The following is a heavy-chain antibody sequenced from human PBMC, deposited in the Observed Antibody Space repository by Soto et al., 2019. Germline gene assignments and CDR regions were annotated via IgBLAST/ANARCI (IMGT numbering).Heavy chain of an antibody. V-gene: IGHV3-33*01. CDR3: ARDRSAGNYFYYGMDV. CDR1: GLNFNRNG. J-gene: IGHJ6*02. Sequence: QVHLVESGGGVVQPGRSLRLSCAASGLNFNRNGMHWVRQAPGKGLEWVAVIWYDGSKESYSDSVKGRFTISRDNSKNMLYLQMNSVRVEDTAVSFCARDRSAGNYFYYGMDVWGQGTTVTVSS. CDR2: IWYDGSKE. D-gene: IGHD1-1*01.